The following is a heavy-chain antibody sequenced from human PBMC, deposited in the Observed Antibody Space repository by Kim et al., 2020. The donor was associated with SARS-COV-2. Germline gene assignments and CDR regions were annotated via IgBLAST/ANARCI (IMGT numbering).Heavy chain of an antibody. CDR3: AKVGGSGTYFDY. J-gene: IGHJ4*02. D-gene: IGHD3-10*01. V-gene: IGHV3-23*01. Sequence: YYADSVEGRFTISRDNSKNTLYLQRNSLRAEGTAIYYCAKVGGSGTYFDYWGQGTLVTVSS.